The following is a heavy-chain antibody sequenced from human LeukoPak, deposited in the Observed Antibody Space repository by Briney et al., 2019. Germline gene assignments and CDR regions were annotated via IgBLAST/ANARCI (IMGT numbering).Heavy chain of an antibody. CDR3: ASSSYYYGSGSHYCFDY. V-gene: IGHV1-69*05. CDR1: GGTFSSYA. CDR2: IIPIFGTA. J-gene: IGHJ4*02. Sequence: SVKVSCKASGGTFSSYAISWVRQAPGQGLEWMGGIIPIFGTANYAQKFQGRVTITTDESTSTAYMELSSLRSEDTAVYYCASSSYYYGSGSHYCFDYWGQGTLVTVSS. D-gene: IGHD3-10*01.